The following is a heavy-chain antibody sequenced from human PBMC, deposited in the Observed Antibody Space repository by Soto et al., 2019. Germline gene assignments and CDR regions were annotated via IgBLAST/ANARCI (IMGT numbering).Heavy chain of an antibody. CDR1: GFTVSSNY. V-gene: IGHV3-66*01. D-gene: IGHD3-3*01. CDR2: IYSGGST. J-gene: IGHJ3*02. CDR3: ARDSRTVFWSGYYIDDAFDI. Sequence: EVQQVESGGGLVQPGGSLRLSCAASGFTVSSNYRSWVRQAPGKGLEWVSVIYSGGSTYYADSVKGRFTISRDNSKNTLYLQMNSLRAEDTAVYYCARDSRTVFWSGYYIDDAFDIWGQWTMVTVSS.